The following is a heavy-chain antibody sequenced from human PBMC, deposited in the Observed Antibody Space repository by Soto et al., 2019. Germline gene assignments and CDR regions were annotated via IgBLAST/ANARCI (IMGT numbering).Heavy chain of an antibody. Sequence: QVQLVESGGGVVQPGRSLRLSCAASGFTFSSYAMHWVRQAPGKGLEWVAVISYDGSNKYYADSVKGRFTISRDNSKNALYLQMNSLRAEDTAVYYCARDLSRITIFGVVIPQGYFGYWGQGTLVTVSS. CDR3: ARDLSRITIFGVVIPQGYFGY. CDR1: GFTFSSYA. D-gene: IGHD3-3*01. V-gene: IGHV3-30-3*01. J-gene: IGHJ4*02. CDR2: ISYDGSNK.